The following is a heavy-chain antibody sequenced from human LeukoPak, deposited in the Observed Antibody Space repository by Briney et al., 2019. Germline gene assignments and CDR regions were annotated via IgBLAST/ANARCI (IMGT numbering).Heavy chain of an antibody. CDR2: ISYDGSNT. J-gene: IGHJ3*02. CDR3: ARDGRSSPHAFDI. D-gene: IGHD2-2*01. Sequence: GGSLRLSCAASGFTFSNYAMHWVRQAPGKGLEWVAVISYDGSNTYYADSVKGRFTISRDNAKNSLYLQMNSLRAEDTAVYYCARDGRSSPHAFDIWGQGTMVTVSS. V-gene: IGHV3-30-3*01. CDR1: GFTFSNYA.